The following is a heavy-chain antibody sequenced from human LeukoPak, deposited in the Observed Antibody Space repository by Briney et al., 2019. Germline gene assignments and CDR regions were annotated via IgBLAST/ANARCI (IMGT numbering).Heavy chain of an antibody. V-gene: IGHV4-39*01. CDR1: GGSISSSTYY. Sequence: PSETLSLTCTVSGGSISSSTYYWGWVRQPPGKGLEWLGSIYYSGSPYYNPSLKSRLTISVDTSKNQFSLKLSSVTAADTAVYYCATRGGYDYSRDYWGQGTLVTVSS. J-gene: IGHJ4*02. D-gene: IGHD5-12*01. CDR3: ATRGGYDYSRDY. CDR2: IYYSGSP.